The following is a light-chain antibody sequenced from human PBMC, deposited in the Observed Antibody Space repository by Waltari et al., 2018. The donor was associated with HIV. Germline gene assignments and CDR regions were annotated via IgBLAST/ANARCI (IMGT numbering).Light chain of an antibody. Sequence: EIVMTQSPATLSVSPGDRVTLSCWASQTIAPYLAWYQQKPGQAPRLLIYDASTRATGVPARFSGSVSGTEFTLTLSSLQSEDFALYYCQHYYNWPPWTFGQGTRVEL. CDR3: QHYYNWPPWT. CDR1: QTIAPY. V-gene: IGKV3-15*01. CDR2: DAS. J-gene: IGKJ1*01.